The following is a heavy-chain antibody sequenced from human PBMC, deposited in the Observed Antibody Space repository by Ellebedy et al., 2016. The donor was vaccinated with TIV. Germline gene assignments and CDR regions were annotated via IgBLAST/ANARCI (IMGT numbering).Heavy chain of an antibody. D-gene: IGHD1-26*01. CDR3: ARDGGPSIVGATTGTRGGCDY. Sequence: SVKVSXXASGGTFSSYAISWVRQAPGQGLEWMGGIIPIFGTANYAQKFQGRVTITADKSTSTAYMELSSLRSEDTAVYYCARDGGPSIVGATTGTRGGCDYWGQGTLVTVSS. CDR2: IIPIFGTA. V-gene: IGHV1-69*06. CDR1: GGTFSSYA. J-gene: IGHJ4*02.